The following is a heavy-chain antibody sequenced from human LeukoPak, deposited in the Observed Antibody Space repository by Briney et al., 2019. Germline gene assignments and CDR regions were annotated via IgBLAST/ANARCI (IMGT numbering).Heavy chain of an antibody. CDR1: GYTFPGYY. CDR2: INPNSGGT. V-gene: IGHV1-2*02. D-gene: IGHD6-6*01. J-gene: IGHJ4*02. CDR3: AREHSSSSGKVFDY. Sequence: GASVKVSCKASGYTFPGYYMHWVRQAPGLGLEWMGWINPNSGGTNYAQKFQGRVTMTRDTSISTAYMELSRLRSDDTAVYYCAREHSSSSGKVFDYWGQGTLVTVSS.